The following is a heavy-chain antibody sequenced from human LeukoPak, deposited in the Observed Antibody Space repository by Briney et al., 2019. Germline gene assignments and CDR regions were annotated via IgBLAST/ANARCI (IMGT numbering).Heavy chain of an antibody. CDR2: TYYRSNWIN. V-gene: IGHV6-1*01. Sequence: SQTLSLTCVLSGDSVSGDSVAWNWIRQSPTRGLEWLGRTYYRSNWINEYAASVKSRMSIDPDTSKNQFSLQLYSVTPEDTAIYYCAREESRTFAYWGQGTLVTVSS. CDR1: GDSVSGDSVA. CDR3: AREESRTFAY. J-gene: IGHJ4*02.